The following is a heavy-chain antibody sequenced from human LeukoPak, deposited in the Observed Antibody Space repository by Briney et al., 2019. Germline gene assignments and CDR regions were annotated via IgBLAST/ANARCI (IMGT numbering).Heavy chain of an antibody. D-gene: IGHD3-22*01. CDR2: INHSGNT. J-gene: IGHJ5*02. CDR1: GGSFSGYY. V-gene: IGHV4-34*01. Sequence: SETLSLTCAVYGGSFSGYYWSWIRQPPGKGLEWIGEINHSGNTNYNPSLKSRVTISVDTSKNQFSLKLSSVTAADTAVYYCARGPYYYDSIRRFDPWGQGTLVTVSS. CDR3: ARGPYYYDSIRRFDP.